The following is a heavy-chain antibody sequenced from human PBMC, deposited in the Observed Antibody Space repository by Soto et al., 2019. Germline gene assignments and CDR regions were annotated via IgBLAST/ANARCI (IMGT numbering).Heavy chain of an antibody. J-gene: IGHJ4*02. CDR1: GFTFSSYG. Sequence: GGSLRLSCAASGFTFSSYGMHWVRQAPGKGLEWVAVISYDGSNKYYADSVKGRFTISRDNSKNTLYLQMNSLRAEDTAVYYCAKDPPRWLDNDYWGQGTLVTVSS. V-gene: IGHV3-30*18. CDR2: ISYDGSNK. CDR3: AKDPPRWLDNDY. D-gene: IGHD5-12*01.